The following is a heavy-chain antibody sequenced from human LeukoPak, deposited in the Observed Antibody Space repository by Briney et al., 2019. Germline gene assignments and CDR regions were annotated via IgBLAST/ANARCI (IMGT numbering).Heavy chain of an antibody. CDR1: GYSFTSYW. J-gene: IGHJ3*02. V-gene: IGHV5-51*01. CDR2: IYPGDSDT. CDR3: ARVTIFGVVIIQYDAFDI. D-gene: IGHD3-3*01. Sequence: GESLKISCKGSGYSFTSYWIGWVRQMPGKGLEWMGIIYPGDSDTRYSPSFQGQVTISADKSISTTYLQWSSLKASDTAMYYCARVTIFGVVIIQYDAFDIWGQGQWSPSLQ.